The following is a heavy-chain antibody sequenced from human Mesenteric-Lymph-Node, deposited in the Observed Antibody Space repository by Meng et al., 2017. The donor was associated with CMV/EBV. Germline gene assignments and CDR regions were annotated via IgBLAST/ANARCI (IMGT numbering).Heavy chain of an antibody. CDR1: GYTFTGYY. J-gene: IGHJ4*02. D-gene: IGHD1-26*01. CDR3: ARDRSQWELLELFGY. CDR2: ISAYNGNT. V-gene: IGHV1-18*04. Sequence: ASVKVSCKASGYTFTGYYMHWVRQAPGQGLEWMGWISAYNGNTNYAQKLQGRVTMTTDTSTSTAYMELRSLRSDDTAVYYCARDRSQWELLELFGYWGQGTLVTVSS.